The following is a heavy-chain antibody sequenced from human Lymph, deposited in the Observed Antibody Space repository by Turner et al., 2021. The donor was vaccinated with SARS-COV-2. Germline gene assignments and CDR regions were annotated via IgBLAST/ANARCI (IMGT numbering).Heavy chain of an antibody. J-gene: IGHJ5*02. Sequence: QVPLVQSGAEVKKPGASVTVSCKASGYTFTNYGISWVRQAPGEGLEWMGWISGNNDNTNYAQKLQGRVTMTTDTSTSTAYMELRSLRSDDTAVYYCARSNFDWLFSPDWFDPWGQGTLVIVSS. V-gene: IGHV1-18*01. CDR1: GYTFTNYG. CDR2: ISGNNDNT. D-gene: IGHD3-9*01. CDR3: ARSNFDWLFSPDWFDP.